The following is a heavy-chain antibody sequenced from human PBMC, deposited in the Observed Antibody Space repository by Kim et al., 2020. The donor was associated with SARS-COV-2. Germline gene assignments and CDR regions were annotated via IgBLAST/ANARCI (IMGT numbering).Heavy chain of an antibody. V-gene: IGHV5-10-1*01. D-gene: IGHD6-13*01. Sequence: SPSFQGHVTISADKSISTAYLQWSSLKASDTAMYYCARRRQQLYRYGMDVWGQGTTVTVSS. CDR3: ARRRQQLYRYGMDV. J-gene: IGHJ6*02.